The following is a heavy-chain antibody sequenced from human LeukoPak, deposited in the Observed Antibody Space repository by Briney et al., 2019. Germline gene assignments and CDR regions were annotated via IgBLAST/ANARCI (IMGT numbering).Heavy chain of an antibody. CDR2: ISSSGST. J-gene: IGHJ5*02. V-gene: IGHV4-61*02. D-gene: IGHD6-25*01. Sequence: PSETLSLTCTVSGDSISSGDYYWRWIRQHPGKGLEWVGRISSSGSTNYNPSLKSRVTISVDTSKNQFSLTLSSVTAADTAVYYCARDSSGDGYSSGYHWGQGTLVTVSS. CDR1: GDSISSGDYY. CDR3: ARDSSGDGYSSGYH.